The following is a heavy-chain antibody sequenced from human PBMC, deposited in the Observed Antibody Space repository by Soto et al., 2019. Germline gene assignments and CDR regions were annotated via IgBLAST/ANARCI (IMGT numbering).Heavy chain of an antibody. CDR1: GYTFTSYA. V-gene: IGHV1-3*01. CDR3: ARDPPFYDILTGYPLNWFDP. J-gene: IGHJ5*02. Sequence: GASVKVSCKASGYTFTSYAMHWVRQAPGQRLEWMGWINAGNGNTKYSQKFQGRVTITRDTSASTAYMELSSLRSEDTAVYYCARDPPFYDILTGYPLNWFDPWGQGTLVTVSS. CDR2: INAGNGNT. D-gene: IGHD3-9*01.